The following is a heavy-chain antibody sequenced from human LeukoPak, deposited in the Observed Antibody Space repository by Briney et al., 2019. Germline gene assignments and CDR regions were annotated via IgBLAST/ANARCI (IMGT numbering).Heavy chain of an antibody. CDR3: AKDLPAMVEPYYFDY. Sequence: GGSLRLSCAASGFPFSTYAMSWVRQAPGKGLEWVSSIRGSDGSTYYADSVKGRSAISRDNSKNTLYLQMNSLRAEDTAVYYCAKDLPAMVEPYYFDYWGQGTLVTVSS. CDR2: IRGSDGST. CDR1: GFPFSTYA. V-gene: IGHV3-23*01. J-gene: IGHJ4*02. D-gene: IGHD5-18*01.